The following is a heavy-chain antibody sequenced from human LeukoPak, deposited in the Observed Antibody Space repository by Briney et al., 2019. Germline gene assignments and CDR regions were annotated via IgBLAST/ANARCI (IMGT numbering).Heavy chain of an antibody. D-gene: IGHD1-14*01. CDR1: GGSISSSSYY. J-gene: IGHJ4*02. Sequence: SETLSLTCTVSGGSISSSSYYWGWIRQPPGKGLEWIGSIYYSGSTNYNPSLKSRVTISVDTSKNQFSLKLSSVTAADTAVYYCANRMGPNTGYYFDYWGQGTLVTVSS. CDR3: ANRMGPNTGYYFDY. V-gene: IGHV4-39*07. CDR2: IYYSGST.